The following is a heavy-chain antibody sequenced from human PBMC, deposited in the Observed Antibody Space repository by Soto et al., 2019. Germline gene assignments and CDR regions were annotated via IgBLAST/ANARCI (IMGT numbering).Heavy chain of an antibody. J-gene: IGHJ3*02. CDR3: ARDPTYSSGWYDAFDI. D-gene: IGHD6-19*01. Sequence: SETLSLTCTVSGGSIISNNHYWGWIRQPPGKGLEWIGNIYYSGTTYYNPSLKSRVTMSVDTSKNQFSLKLSSLTAADTAVYYCARDPTYSSGWYDAFDIWGQGTMVTVSS. CDR1: GGSIISNNHY. CDR2: IYYSGTT. V-gene: IGHV4-39*07.